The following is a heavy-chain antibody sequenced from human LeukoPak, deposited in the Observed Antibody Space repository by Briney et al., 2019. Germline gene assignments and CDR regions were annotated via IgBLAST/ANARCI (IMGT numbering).Heavy chain of an antibody. CDR3: ARVGYYESSGYYEY. CDR1: GYSFTTYG. J-gene: IGHJ4*02. Sequence: ASVKVSCRASGYSFTTYGISWVRQAPGQGLEWMGRINPNSGGTNYAQKFQGRVTMTRDTSISTVYMELSRLRSDDTAVYYCARVGYYESSGYYEYWGQGTLVTVSS. V-gene: IGHV1-2*06. D-gene: IGHD3-22*01. CDR2: INPNSGGT.